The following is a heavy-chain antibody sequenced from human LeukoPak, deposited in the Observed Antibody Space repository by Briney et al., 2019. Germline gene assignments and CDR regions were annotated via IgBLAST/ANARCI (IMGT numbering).Heavy chain of an antibody. V-gene: IGHV4-39*01. Sequence: SETLSLSCTVSGDSISSGSSYWGWIRQPPGKGLEWIGSIFYSGSTFYNPSLKSRVTISVDTSKNQFSLRLTSMTAADTAVYYCASYPYYDFWSPEDYWGQGTLVTVSS. CDR1: GDSISSGSSY. D-gene: IGHD3-3*01. CDR2: IFYSGST. J-gene: IGHJ4*02. CDR3: ASYPYYDFWSPEDY.